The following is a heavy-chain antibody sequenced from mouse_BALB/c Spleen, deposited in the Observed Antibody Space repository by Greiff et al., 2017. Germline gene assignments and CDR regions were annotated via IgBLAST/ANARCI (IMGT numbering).Heavy chain of an antibody. V-gene: IGHV1-5*01. CDR3: TRNYGYDAWFAY. J-gene: IGHJ3*01. D-gene: IGHD2-2*01. CDR2: IYPGNSDT. CDR1: GYTFTSYW. Sequence: VQLQQSGTVLARPGASVKMSCKASGYTFTSYWMHWVKQRPGQGLEWIGAIYPGNSDTSYNQKFKGKAKLTAVTSTSTAYMELSSLTNEDSAVYYCTRNYGYDAWFAYWGQGTLVTVSA.